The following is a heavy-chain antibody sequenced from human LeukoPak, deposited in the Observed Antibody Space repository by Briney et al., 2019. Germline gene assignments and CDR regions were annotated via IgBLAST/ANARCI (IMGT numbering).Heavy chain of an antibody. CDR2: IKQDGSEK. CDR3: ARDTSAVSLFSDFDY. V-gene: IGHV3-7*01. Sequence: GGSLRLSGAASGFTFSSYWMSWVRQAPGKGLEWVANIKQDGSEKYYVDSVKGRFTISRDDAKNSLYLQMNSLRAEDTAVYYCARDTSAVSLFSDFDYWGQGTLVTVSS. J-gene: IGHJ4*02. D-gene: IGHD1-26*01. CDR1: GFTFSSYW.